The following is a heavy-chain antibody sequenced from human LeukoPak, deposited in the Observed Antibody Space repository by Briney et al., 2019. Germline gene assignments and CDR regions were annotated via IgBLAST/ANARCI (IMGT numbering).Heavy chain of an antibody. CDR2: IYGGGST. CDR1: GLSVSSNF. CDR3: AKDQREWFGPTHDAFDI. D-gene: IGHD3-10*01. Sequence: GGSLRLSCAATGLSVSSNFMSWVRQAPGKGLEWVSVIYGGGSTYYADSVKGRFTIPRDNSRNTLFLQMNSLRAEDTAIYYCAKDQREWFGPTHDAFDIWGQGTMVTVSS. J-gene: IGHJ3*02. V-gene: IGHV3-53*01.